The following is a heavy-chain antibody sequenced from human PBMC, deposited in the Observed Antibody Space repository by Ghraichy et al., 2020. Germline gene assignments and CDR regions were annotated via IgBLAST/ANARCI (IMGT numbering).Heavy chain of an antibody. V-gene: IGHV4-4*02. D-gene: IGHD2-2*01. CDR2: IYHSGST. CDR1: GGSISSSNW. J-gene: IGHJ4*02. Sequence: SETLSLTCAVSGGSISSSNWWSWVRQPPGKGLEWIGEIYHSGSTNYNPSLKSRVTISVDKSKNQFSLKLSSVTAADTAVYYCARDVVPAATLKPQWGQGTLVTVSS. CDR3: ARDVVPAATLKPQ.